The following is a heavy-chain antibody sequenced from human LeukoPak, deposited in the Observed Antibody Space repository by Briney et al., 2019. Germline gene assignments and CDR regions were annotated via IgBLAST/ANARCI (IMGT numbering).Heavy chain of an antibody. CDR1: GFTFSSYW. CDR2: IKQDGSEK. Sequence: GGSLRLSCAASGFTFSSYWMSWVRQAPGKGLEWVANIKQDGSEKYYVDSVKGRFTISRDNAKNSLYLQMNSVRAEDTALYYCARAAVAGTELGWYLEVWGRGTLVTVSS. V-gene: IGHV3-7*03. J-gene: IGHJ2*01. CDR3: ARAAVAGTELGWYLEV. D-gene: IGHD6-19*01.